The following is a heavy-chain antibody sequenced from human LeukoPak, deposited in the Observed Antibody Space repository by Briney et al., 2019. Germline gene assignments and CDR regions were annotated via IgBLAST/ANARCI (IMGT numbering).Heavy chain of an antibody. CDR3: ARDRNMVRGESDY. CDR1: GYTFTSSG. J-gene: IGHJ4*02. Sequence: SVKVSCKASGYTFTSSGISWVRQAPGQGLEWMGRIIPILGIANYAQKFQGGVTITADKSTSTAYMELSSLRSEDTAVYYCARDRNMVRGESDYWGQGTLVTVSS. D-gene: IGHD3-10*01. CDR2: IIPILGIA. V-gene: IGHV1-69*04.